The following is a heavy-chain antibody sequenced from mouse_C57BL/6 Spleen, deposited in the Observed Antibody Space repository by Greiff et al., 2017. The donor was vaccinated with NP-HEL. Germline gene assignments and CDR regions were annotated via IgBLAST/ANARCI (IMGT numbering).Heavy chain of an antibody. CDR1: GYTFTSYW. J-gene: IGHJ2*01. CDR3: ARGTTVRDYFDY. D-gene: IGHD1-1*01. CDR2: IYPSDSET. Sequence: QVQLKQPGAELVRPGSSVKLSCKASGYTFTSYWMDWVKQRPGQGLEWIGNIYPSDSETHYNQKFKDKATLTVDKSSSTAYMQLSSLTSEDSAVYYCARGTTVRDYFDYWGQGTTLTVSS. V-gene: IGHV1-61*01.